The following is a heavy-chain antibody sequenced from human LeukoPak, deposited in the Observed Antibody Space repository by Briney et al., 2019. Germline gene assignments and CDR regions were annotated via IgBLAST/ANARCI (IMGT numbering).Heavy chain of an antibody. V-gene: IGHV4-31*03. CDR2: IYCSGST. CDR1: GGSISSGGYY. D-gene: IGHD3-16*01. Sequence: SETLSLTCTVSGGSISSGGYYWSWIRQHPGKGLEWIGYIYCSGSTYYNPSLKSRVTISVDTSKNQFSLKLSSVTAADTAVYYCARGPRGPLDYRGQGTLVTVSS. J-gene: IGHJ4*02. CDR3: ARGPRGPLDY.